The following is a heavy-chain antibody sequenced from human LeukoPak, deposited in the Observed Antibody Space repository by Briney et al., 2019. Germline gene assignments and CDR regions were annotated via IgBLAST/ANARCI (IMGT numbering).Heavy chain of an antibody. CDR1: GFIFISYS. D-gene: IGHD2-15*01. V-gene: IGHV3-48*01. CDR2: ISTSSSII. Sequence: PGGSLRLSCAASGFIFISYSMSWVRQAPGKGLEWVSYISTSSSIIYYADSVKGRFTISRDDAKNSVSLQMNSLRAEDTAVYYCIKDMGYCSGGSCYRWFDSWGQGTLVTVSS. CDR3: IKDMGYCSGGSCYRWFDS. J-gene: IGHJ5*01.